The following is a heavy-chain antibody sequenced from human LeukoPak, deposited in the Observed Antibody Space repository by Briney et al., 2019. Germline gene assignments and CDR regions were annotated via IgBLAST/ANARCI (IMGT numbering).Heavy chain of an antibody. Sequence: GGSLRLSCAASGFTFSSYSMNWVRQAPGKGLEWVSSISSSSSYIYYADSVKGRFTISRDNAKNSLYLQMNSLRAEDTAVYYCARGAYDSSGYYYGNYYYYMDVWGKGTTVTISS. J-gene: IGHJ6*03. D-gene: IGHD3-22*01. CDR2: ISSSSSYI. CDR3: ARGAYDSSGYYYGNYYYYMDV. V-gene: IGHV3-21*04. CDR1: GFTFSSYS.